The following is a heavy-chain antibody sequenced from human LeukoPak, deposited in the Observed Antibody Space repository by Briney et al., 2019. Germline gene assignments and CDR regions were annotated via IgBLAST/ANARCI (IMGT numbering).Heavy chain of an antibody. CDR3: AKDLRVIVATYYMDV. J-gene: IGHJ6*03. CDR2: ISGNGGST. D-gene: IGHD6-13*01. V-gene: IGHV3-23*01. CDR1: GFTFNSYA. Sequence: GGSLRLSCAASGFTFNSYAMTWVRQAPGKGLEWVSSISGNGGSTYYTDSVKGRFTISRDNSKNTLYLQMNSLRAEDTAAYYCAKDLRVIVATYYMDVWGKGTTVTVSS.